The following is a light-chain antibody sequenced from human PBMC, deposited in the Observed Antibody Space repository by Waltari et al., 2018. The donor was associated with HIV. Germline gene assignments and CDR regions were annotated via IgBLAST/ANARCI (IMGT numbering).Light chain of an antibody. CDR3: QEYNNWPWT. CDR2: GAS. Sequence: VLTQSPATLSVSPGDRATLSCRASQSVSSNLAWYQQKRGQAPRLVIYGASSRAAGIPGRFSGSASGTEFTLTISSLQSEDFAVYYCQEYNNWPWTFGQGTKVEIK. J-gene: IGKJ1*01. V-gene: IGKV3-15*01. CDR1: QSVSSN.